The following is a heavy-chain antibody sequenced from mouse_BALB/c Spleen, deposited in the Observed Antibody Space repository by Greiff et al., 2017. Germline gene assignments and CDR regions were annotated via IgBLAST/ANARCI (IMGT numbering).Heavy chain of an antibody. CDR3: ARDGYPAMEY. Sequence: EVQRVESGGGLVQPGGSLKLSCAASGFTFSSYGMSWVRQTPDKRLELVATINSNGGSTYYPDSVKGRFTISRDNAKNTLYLQMSSLKSEDTAMYYCARDGYPAMEYWGQETSVTVSS. CDR2: INSNGGST. CDR1: GFTFSSYG. J-gene: IGHJ4*01. V-gene: IGHV5-6-3*01. D-gene: IGHD1-2*01.